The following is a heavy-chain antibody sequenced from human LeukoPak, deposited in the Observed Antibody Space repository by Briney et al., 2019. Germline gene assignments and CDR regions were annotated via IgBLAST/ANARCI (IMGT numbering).Heavy chain of an antibody. V-gene: IGHV4-39*01. Sequence: SETLSLTCTVSGGSVSSISYYWGWIRQPPGKGLEWIGTVYYRGNTYYNPTLRGRVTISLDTSKSQFSLKVTSVTAADTAVYYCVRRRDCTSSSCYSGYFDPWGQGTLVTVSS. CDR2: VYYRGNT. CDR1: GGSVSSISYY. J-gene: IGHJ5*02. D-gene: IGHD2-2*01. CDR3: VRRRDCTSSSCYSGYFDP.